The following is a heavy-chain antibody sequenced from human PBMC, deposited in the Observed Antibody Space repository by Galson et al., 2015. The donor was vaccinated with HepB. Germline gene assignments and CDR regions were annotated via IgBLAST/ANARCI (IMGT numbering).Heavy chain of an antibody. J-gene: IGHJ4*02. CDR1: GGTFSSYA. CDR2: IIPIFGTA. Sequence: SVKVSCKASGGTFSSYAISWVRQAPGQGLEWMGGIIPIFGTANYAQKFQGRVTITADESTSTAYMELSSLRSEDTAVYYCASDTYYYGSGTPESYWGQGTLVTVSS. V-gene: IGHV1-69*13. CDR3: ASDTYYYGSGTPESY. D-gene: IGHD3-10*01.